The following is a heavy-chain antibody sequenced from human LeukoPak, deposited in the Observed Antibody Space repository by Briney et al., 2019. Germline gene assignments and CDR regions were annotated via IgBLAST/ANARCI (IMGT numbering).Heavy chain of an antibody. CDR3: ARVKKYCSGGSCYPGAAFDI. CDR2: ISSSSSYI. V-gene: IGHV3-21*01. CDR1: GFTFSSYS. J-gene: IGHJ3*02. Sequence: GGSLRLSCAASGFTFSSYSMNWVRQAPGKGLEWVSSISSSSSYIYYADSVKGRFTISRDNANNSLYLQMNSLRAEDTAVYYCARVKKYCSGGSCYPGAAFDIWGQGTMVTVSS. D-gene: IGHD2-15*01.